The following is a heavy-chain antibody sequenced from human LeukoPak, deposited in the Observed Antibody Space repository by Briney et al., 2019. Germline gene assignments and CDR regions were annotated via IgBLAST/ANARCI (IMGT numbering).Heavy chain of an antibody. CDR1: GFTFSRFG. D-gene: IGHD5-24*01. CDR2: IYYDGSLK. CDR3: AKGGDGYNRIEY. V-gene: IGHV3-33*06. J-gene: IGHJ4*02. Sequence: GGSLRLSCAASGFTFSRFGMQWVRQTPDKGLEWVALIYYDGSLKYYGDSVKGRFTISRDNSKDTLYLQMNSLRVDDTAMYYCAKGGDGYNRIEYWGQGTLVTVSS.